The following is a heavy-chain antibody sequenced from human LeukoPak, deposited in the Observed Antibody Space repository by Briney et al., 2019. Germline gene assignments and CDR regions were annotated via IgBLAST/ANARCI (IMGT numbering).Heavy chain of an antibody. CDR2: IYYSGST. D-gene: IGHD5-24*01. CDR3: ARKSWDGPIGWFEP. J-gene: IGHJ5*02. CDR1: GGSISSYY. Sequence: SETLSLTCTVSGGSISSYYWSWLRQPPGKGLEWIGYIYYSGSTNYNPSLKSRVTISADTSKNQFSLKVSSVTAADTAVYYCARKSWDGPIGWFEPWGQGTLVTVSS. V-gene: IGHV4-59*01.